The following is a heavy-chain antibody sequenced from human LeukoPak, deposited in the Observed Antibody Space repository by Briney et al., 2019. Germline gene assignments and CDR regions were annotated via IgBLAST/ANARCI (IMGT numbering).Heavy chain of an antibody. CDR3: AREVLYSSSYHFDF. D-gene: IGHD6-6*01. CDR2: IKQDGSEK. V-gene: IGHV3-7*01. CDR1: GFTFSSYW. J-gene: IGHJ4*02. Sequence: GGSLRLSCAASGFTFSSYWMSWVRQAPGKGLEWVANIKQDGSEKYYVDSVKGRFTISRDNAKNSLFLQMNSLRAEDTAVYYCAREVLYSSSYHFDFWGQGTLVTVSS.